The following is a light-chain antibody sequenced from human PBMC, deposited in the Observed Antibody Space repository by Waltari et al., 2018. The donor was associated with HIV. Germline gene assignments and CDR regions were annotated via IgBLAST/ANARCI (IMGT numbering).Light chain of an antibody. V-gene: IGKV1-27*01. J-gene: IGKJ5*01. Sequence: DIQMSHAPSSLSASVGDRFTITCRACRDISNDLTWYQQKSGEVPNLLIYGASTLRSVVSSRFRGSGSDTEFTLTINGLQPEDVASYDCQNYDRAPDAFGQGTRLEI. CDR1: RDISND. CDR3: QNYDRAPDA. CDR2: GAS.